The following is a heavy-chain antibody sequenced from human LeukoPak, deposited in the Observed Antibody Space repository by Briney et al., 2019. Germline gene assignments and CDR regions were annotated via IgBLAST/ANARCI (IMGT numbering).Heavy chain of an antibody. Sequence: SETLSLTCCVPGGPISTHYWSWIRQPPGKGLEWIGYNYYSGSTNYKPSLKSRVTISVDTSKNQFSLKLSSVTAGATAVYYCGRRRGVSSSWYGGNYFDYWGQGTLVTVSS. J-gene: IGHJ4*02. V-gene: IGHV4-59*08. CDR2: NYYSGST. CDR1: GGPISTHY. CDR3: GRRRGVSSSWYGGNYFDY. D-gene: IGHD6-13*01.